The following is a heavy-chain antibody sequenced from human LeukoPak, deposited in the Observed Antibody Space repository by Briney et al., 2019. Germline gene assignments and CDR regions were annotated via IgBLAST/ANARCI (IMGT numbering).Heavy chain of an antibody. CDR1: GFTLTNAW. D-gene: IGHD6-13*01. CDR3: AKSGTYSSSWYFDY. J-gene: IGHJ4*02. V-gene: IGHV3-30*02. Sequence: GGSLRLSCAASGFTLTNAWMNWVRQAPGKGLEWVAFIRYDGSNKYYADSVKGRFTISRDNSKNTLYVRMNSLRAEDTAVYYCAKSGTYSSSWYFDYWGQGTLVTVSS. CDR2: IRYDGSNK.